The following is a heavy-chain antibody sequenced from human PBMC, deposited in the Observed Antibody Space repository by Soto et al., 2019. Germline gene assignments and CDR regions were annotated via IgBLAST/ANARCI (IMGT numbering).Heavy chain of an antibody. Sequence: QVQLVQSGAEVKKPGASVKVSCKASGYTFTSYGISWVRQAPGQGLEWMGWISAYNGNTNHAQKLQGRVTMTTDTSTRTAYMELRSLRADDTAVDYCARDRIAVAGTPRWFDPWGQGTLVTVSS. CDR3: ARDRIAVAGTPRWFDP. CDR1: GYTFTSYG. CDR2: ISAYNGNT. V-gene: IGHV1-18*01. J-gene: IGHJ5*02. D-gene: IGHD6-19*01.